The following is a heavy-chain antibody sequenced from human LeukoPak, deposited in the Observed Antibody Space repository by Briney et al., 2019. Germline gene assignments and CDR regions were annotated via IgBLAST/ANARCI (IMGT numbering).Heavy chain of an antibody. V-gene: IGHV4-34*01. CDR1: GGSFSGYY. Sequence: PSETLSLTCAVYGGSFSGYYWSWIRQPPGKGLEWIGEINHSGSTNYNPSLKSRVTISVDTSKNQFSLKLSSVTAADTAVYYCARGEVGANYYFDYWGQGTLVTVSS. J-gene: IGHJ4*02. CDR2: INHSGST. D-gene: IGHD1-26*01. CDR3: ARGEVGANYYFDY.